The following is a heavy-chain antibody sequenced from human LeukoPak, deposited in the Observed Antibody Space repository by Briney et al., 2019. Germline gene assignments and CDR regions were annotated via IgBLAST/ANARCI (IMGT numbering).Heavy chain of an antibody. CDR1: GFTFTNNF. V-gene: IGHV3-7*01. CDR3: ARTRVSGGTFYHPFDY. CDR2: INQDGSEK. Sequence: PGGSLRLSCAASGFTFTNNFMTWVRQAPGKGLEWVANINQDGSEKYYVDSVKGRFTISRDNAKNSLSLQMNSLRAEDTAVYSCARTRVSGGTFYHPFDYWGQGTLVTVSS. D-gene: IGHD2-15*01. J-gene: IGHJ4*02.